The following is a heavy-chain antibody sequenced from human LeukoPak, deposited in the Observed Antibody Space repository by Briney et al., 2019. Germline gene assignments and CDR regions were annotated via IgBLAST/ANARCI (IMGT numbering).Heavy chain of an antibody. CDR1: GYTFTGYY. Sequence: GASVKVSCKASGYTFTGYYLHWVRQAPGQGLEWMGWINTNTGDTNYAQKFQGRVTMTRDTSISTAYMELSRLRSDDTAVYYCAREWEVLRYSPRGDAFDIWGQGTMVTVSS. CDR2: INTNTGDT. V-gene: IGHV1-2*02. J-gene: IGHJ3*02. D-gene: IGHD3-9*01. CDR3: AREWEVLRYSPRGDAFDI.